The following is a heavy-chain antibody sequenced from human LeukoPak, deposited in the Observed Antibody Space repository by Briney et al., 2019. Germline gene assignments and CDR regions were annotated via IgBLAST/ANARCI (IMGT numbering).Heavy chain of an antibody. Sequence: SETLSLTCTVSGYSISSGYYWGWIRQPPGKGLEWIGSIYHSGSTYYDPSLKSRVTISVDTSKNQFSLKLSSVTAADTAVYYCAREGYSSSLGILDYWGQGTLVTVSS. CDR2: IYHSGST. D-gene: IGHD6-13*01. V-gene: IGHV4-38-2*02. CDR3: AREGYSSSLGILDY. CDR1: GYSISSGYY. J-gene: IGHJ4*02.